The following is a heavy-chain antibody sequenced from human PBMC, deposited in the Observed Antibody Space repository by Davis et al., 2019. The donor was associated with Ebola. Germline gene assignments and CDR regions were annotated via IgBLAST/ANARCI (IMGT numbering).Heavy chain of an antibody. V-gene: IGHV3-23*01. Sequence: GGSLRLSCAASGFAFSVYYMDWVRLTPGKGLEWVSAISGSGGSTYYAGSVKGRFTISRDNSRNTLYLQMNSLRAEDTAVYYCAKMTTMSTRNPVDSWGQGTLVTVSS. J-gene: IGHJ4*02. CDR3: AKMTTMSTRNPVDS. CDR2: ISGSGGST. CDR1: GFAFSVYY. D-gene: IGHD4-17*01.